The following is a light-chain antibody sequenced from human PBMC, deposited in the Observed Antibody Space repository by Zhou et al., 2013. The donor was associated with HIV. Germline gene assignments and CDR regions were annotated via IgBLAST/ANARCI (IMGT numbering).Light chain of an antibody. V-gene: IGKV3D-20*02. Sequence: EILLTQSPGTLSLSPGQRATLSCTASQTVSSGYLAWYQQKPGQAPRLLIYGTSNRATGVPNRFSGSGSGTDFTLSISRLEPEDFAVYYCQQRSNWPLTFGGGTKVEIK. J-gene: IGKJ4*01. CDR2: GTS. CDR1: QTVSSGY. CDR3: QQRSNWPLT.